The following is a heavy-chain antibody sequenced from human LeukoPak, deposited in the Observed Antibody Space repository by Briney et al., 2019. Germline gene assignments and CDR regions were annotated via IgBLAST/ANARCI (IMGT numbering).Heavy chain of an antibody. D-gene: IGHD3-9*01. V-gene: IGHV3-74*01. CDR2: INSDGRRT. CDR1: GFTFSSYW. CDR3: ARELILTGYYGPLPLDY. J-gene: IGHJ4*02. Sequence: GGSLRLSCAASGFTFSSYWMHWVRQAPGKGLVWVSRINSDGRRTSYADSVKGRFTISRDNAKNTLYLQMNSLRAEDTAVYYCARELILTGYYGPLPLDYWGQGTLVTVSS.